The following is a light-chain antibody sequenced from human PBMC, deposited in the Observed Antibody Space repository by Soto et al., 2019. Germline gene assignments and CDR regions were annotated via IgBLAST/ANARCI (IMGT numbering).Light chain of an antibody. Sequence: EIVMTQSPATLSVYPGERATLSCRASQSFRSSLAWYKQTPGQAPRIIINGASTSATGIPARCSGSGSGTEFTLTISSLQSEDFAIYYCQPYRDWPRTFGQGTKVDIK. CDR1: QSFRSS. J-gene: IGKJ1*01. V-gene: IGKV3-15*01. CDR2: GAS. CDR3: QPYRDWPRT.